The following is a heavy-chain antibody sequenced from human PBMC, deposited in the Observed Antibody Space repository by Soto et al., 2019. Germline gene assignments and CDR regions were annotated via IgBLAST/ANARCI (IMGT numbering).Heavy chain of an antibody. CDR2: VSSSSTYI. V-gene: IGHV3-21*01. Sequence: EVQLVDSGGGLVKPGGSLRLSCAASGLTFSSYTMNWVRQAPGKGLEWVSSVSSSSTYIYYADSVKGRFTISRDNAKNSLYRQMNSLRAEDTAIYYCARGSHSTTWYGGQFDYWGQGTLVTVSS. CDR1: GLTFSSYT. J-gene: IGHJ4*02. D-gene: IGHD6-13*01. CDR3: ARGSHSTTWYGGQFDY.